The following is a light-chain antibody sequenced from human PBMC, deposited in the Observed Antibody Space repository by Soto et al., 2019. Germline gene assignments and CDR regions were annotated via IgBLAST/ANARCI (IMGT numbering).Light chain of an antibody. J-gene: IGKJ1*01. CDR2: DAS. Sequence: EIVITQSPVTLSVSPGERATLSCRASQNIDNKLVWYQQKPGQVPRLLIYDASTRATGIPARFSGSGSGTEFTLTIXSLQSEDFAFYYCQQFHYWWTFGQGTKV. CDR3: QQFHYWWT. CDR1: QNIDNK. V-gene: IGKV3-15*01.